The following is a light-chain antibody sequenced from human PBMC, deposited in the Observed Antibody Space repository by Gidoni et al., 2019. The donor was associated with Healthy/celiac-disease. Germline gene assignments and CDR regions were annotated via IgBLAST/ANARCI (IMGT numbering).Light chain of an antibody. J-gene: IGLJ2*01. Sequence: SSLTHPASVSGSPCQSITISCTGTRSDVGSYNLVSWYQQHPGKAPKLMIYEGSKRPSGVSNRFSGSKSGNTASLTISGLQAEDEADYYCCTYAGSSTLVFGGGTKLTVL. CDR3: CTYAGSSTLV. V-gene: IGLV2-23*01. CDR1: RSDVGSYNL. CDR2: EGS.